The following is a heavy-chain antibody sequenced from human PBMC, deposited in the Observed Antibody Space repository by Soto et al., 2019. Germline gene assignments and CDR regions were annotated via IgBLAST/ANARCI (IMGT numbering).Heavy chain of an antibody. V-gene: IGHV3-7*01. CDR1: VLTFNSYW. D-gene: IGHD1-26*01. Sequence: GVSXKLSCSASVLTFNSYWISLFRQAPGKGLEWVANIKQDGSEKYYVDSVNGRFTISRDNAKNSLYLQMKRLRAEDTDVYYCARDSSGSYIDYWGQGTLVTVYS. CDR2: IKQDGSEK. J-gene: IGHJ4*02. CDR3: ARDSSGSYIDY.